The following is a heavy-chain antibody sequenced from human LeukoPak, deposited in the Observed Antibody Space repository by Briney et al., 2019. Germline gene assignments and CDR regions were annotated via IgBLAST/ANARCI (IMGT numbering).Heavy chain of an antibody. J-gene: IGHJ5*02. CDR1: GGSISSGSYY. V-gene: IGHV4-61*02. CDR3: ARGADYYDSSGYYRNWFDP. CDR2: IYSSGST. D-gene: IGHD3-22*01. Sequence: SETLSLTCTVSGGSISSGSYYWSWIRQPAGTGLEWIGRIYSSGSTNYNPSLKSRVTISVDTSKNQFSLKLSSVTAADTAVYYCARGADYYDSSGYYRNWFDPWGQGTLVTVSS.